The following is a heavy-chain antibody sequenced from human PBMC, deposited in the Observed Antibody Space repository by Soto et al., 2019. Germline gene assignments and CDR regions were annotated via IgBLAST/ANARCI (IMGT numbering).Heavy chain of an antibody. D-gene: IGHD5-12*01. V-gene: IGHV3-7*01. CDR3: ARGMERGYSGYDWNFDC. J-gene: IGHJ4*02. CDR1: GFTFSSYW. CDR2: INQDGSEK. Sequence: EVQLVESGGGLVQPGGSLRLSCAASGFTFSSYWMSWVRQAPGKGLEWVANINQDGSEKYYVDSVKGRFTISRDNAKNSLYLQMNSLKAEDTTVYYCARGMERGYSGYDWNFDCWGQGALVTVSS.